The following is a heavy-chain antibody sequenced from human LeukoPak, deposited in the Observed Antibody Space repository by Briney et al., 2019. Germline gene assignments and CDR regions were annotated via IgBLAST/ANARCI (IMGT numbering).Heavy chain of an antibody. Sequence: SETLSLTCTVSGGSISSYYWSWIRQPAGKGLEWIGRIYTSGSTNYNPSLKSRVTMSVDTSKNQFSLNLTSVTAADTAVYYCARAAFCGGDCSFHAFDIWGQGTLVTVSS. D-gene: IGHD2-21*02. CDR3: ARAAFCGGDCSFHAFDI. CDR2: IYTSGST. V-gene: IGHV4-4*07. J-gene: IGHJ3*02. CDR1: GGSISSYY.